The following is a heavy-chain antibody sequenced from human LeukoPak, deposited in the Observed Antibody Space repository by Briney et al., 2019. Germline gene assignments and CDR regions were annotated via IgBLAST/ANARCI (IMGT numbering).Heavy chain of an antibody. CDR1: GFTFSSYW. CDR3: AKGESSSWYYAYDI. V-gene: IGHV3-7*03. J-gene: IGHJ3*02. Sequence: HPGGSLRLSCTASGFTFSSYWMSWVRQAPGKGLEWVANIKQDESEKFYVDSVKGRFTISRDNAKNSLYLQMNSLRAEDTAVYYCAKGESSSWYYAYDIWGQGTMVTVSS. D-gene: IGHD6-13*01. CDR2: IKQDESEK.